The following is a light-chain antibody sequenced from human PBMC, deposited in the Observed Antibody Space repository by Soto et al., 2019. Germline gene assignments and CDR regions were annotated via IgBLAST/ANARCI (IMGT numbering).Light chain of an antibody. V-gene: IGKV3-11*01. CDR3: QQYVSSPRT. Sequence: EIVLTQSPATLSLSPGERATLSCRASQSVSSCLAWYQQKPGQAPRLLIYDASNRATGIPARFSGSGSGTDFTLTVSNLESEDFAVYYCQQYVSSPRTFGQGTKVDIK. CDR1: QSVSSC. J-gene: IGKJ1*01. CDR2: DAS.